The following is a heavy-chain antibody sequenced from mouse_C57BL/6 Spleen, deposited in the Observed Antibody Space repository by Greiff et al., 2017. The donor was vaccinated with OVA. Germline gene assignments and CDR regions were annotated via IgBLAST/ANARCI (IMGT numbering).Heavy chain of an antibody. CDR2: IYPGDGDT. V-gene: IGHV1-82*01. CDR1: GYAFSSSW. J-gene: IGHJ2*01. Sequence: VQLQQSGPELVKPGASVKISCKASGYAFSSSWMNWVKQRPGKGLEWIGRIYPGDGDTNYNGKFKGKATLTADKSSSTAYMQLSSLTSDDTAVYFCARTGYYYVSSHGLYFDYWGQGTTLTVSS. CDR3: ARTGYYYVSSHGLYFDY. D-gene: IGHD1-1*01.